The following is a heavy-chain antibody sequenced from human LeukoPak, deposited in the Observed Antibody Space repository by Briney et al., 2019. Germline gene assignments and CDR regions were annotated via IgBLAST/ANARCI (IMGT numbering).Heavy chain of an antibody. CDR2: IYSGGAI. J-gene: IGHJ4*02. D-gene: IGHD5-24*01. CDR3: TTYGRNGYRGYF. V-gene: IGHV3-53*01. Sequence: GGSLRLSCAASGFSVSSNYMTWVRQAPGKGLQWVSSIYSGGAIFYADSVKGRFAISRDNDKYSVHLQMSSLRAEDTGVYYCTTYGRNGYRGYFWGQGALVTVSS. CDR1: GFSVSSNY.